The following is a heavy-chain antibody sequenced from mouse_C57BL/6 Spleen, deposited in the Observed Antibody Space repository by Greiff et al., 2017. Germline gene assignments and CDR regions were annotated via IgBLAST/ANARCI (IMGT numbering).Heavy chain of an antibody. CDR2: ISGGGGNT. CDR3: ARHRTTVGYFDV. V-gene: IGHV5-9*01. Sequence: EVKVVESGGGLVKPGGSLKLSCAASGFTFSSYTMSWVRQTPEKRLEWVATISGGGGNTYYPDSVKCRFTISRDNAKNTLYLQMSSLRSEDTALYYCARHRTTVGYFDVWGTGTTVTVSS. D-gene: IGHD1-1*01. J-gene: IGHJ1*03. CDR1: GFTFSSYT.